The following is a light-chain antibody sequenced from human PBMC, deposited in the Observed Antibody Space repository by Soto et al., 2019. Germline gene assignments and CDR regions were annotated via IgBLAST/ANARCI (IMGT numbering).Light chain of an antibody. CDR3: SSYAVSNKLV. CDR2: EVS. Sequence: QSALTQPPSASGSPGQSVTISCTGTSNDIGNYNYVSWYQQHPGKAPKFIIYEVSKRPSGVPDRFSGSKSGDTASLTVSGLQPEDEADYYCSSYAVSNKLVFGGGTKLTVL. J-gene: IGLJ3*02. CDR1: SNDIGNYNY. V-gene: IGLV2-8*01.